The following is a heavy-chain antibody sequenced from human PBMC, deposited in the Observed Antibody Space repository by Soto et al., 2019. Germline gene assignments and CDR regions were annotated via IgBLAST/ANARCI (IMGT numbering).Heavy chain of an antibody. Sequence: GESRKISCKGSGGSFTSYWIGWVRQMPGKGLEWMGIIYPGDSDTRYRPSFQGQVTISADKSISTAYLQWSSLKASDTAMYYCARGSSNYVPYYYYGMDVWGQGTTITV. D-gene: IGHD4-4*01. J-gene: IGHJ6*02. V-gene: IGHV5-51*01. CDR1: GGSFTSYW. CDR2: IYPGDSDT. CDR3: ARGSSNYVPYYYYGMDV.